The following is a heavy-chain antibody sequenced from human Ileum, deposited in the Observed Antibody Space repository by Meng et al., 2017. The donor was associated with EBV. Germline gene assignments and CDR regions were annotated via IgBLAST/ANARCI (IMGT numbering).Heavy chain of an antibody. CDR1: AGSVISNNW. CDR3: AKVSLSGTFYDH. D-gene: IGHD6-13*01. V-gene: IGHV4-4*02. CDR2: IFHIGST. Sequence: LRGAGPRLVKPSGTLSLTCAVSAGSVISNNWWSWVRQPPGKGLEWIGEIFHIGSTNNSPSLKSRVTISVDNSKNQFSLSLTSVTAADTAIYYCAKVSLSGTFYDHWGQGILVTVSS. J-gene: IGHJ4*02.